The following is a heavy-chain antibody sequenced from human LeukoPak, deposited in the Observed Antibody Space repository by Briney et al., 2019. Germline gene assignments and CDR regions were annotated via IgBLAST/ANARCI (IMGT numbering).Heavy chain of an antibody. J-gene: IGHJ3*02. D-gene: IGHD6-13*01. CDR2: IYSTGDT. CDR1: GFTVSSKY. V-gene: IGHV3-66*01. CDR3: AKFSGSSYWLDAFDI. Sequence: GSLRLSCAVSGFTVSSKYMSWVRQAPGKGLEWVSVIYSTGDTRYADSVKGRFTISRDNSKNTLYLQMNSLRAEDTAVYYCAKFSGSSYWLDAFDIWGQGTMVTVSS.